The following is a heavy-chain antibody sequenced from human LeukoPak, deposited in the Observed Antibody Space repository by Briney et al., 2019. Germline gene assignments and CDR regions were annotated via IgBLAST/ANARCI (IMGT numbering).Heavy chain of an antibody. CDR1: EFTFSKYG. D-gene: IGHD6-6*01. J-gene: IGHJ6*03. V-gene: IGHV3-30*02. CDR2: IRYDESNK. CDR3: AKDGLAAPPHYYYTWTS. Sequence: GGSLRLSCAASEFTFSKYGMHWVRQAPGKGLEWVAFIRYDESNKYYADSVKGRFTISRDNSKNTLYLQMNSLRVEDTAVYYCAKDGLAAPPHYYYTWTSGAKGPRSPSP.